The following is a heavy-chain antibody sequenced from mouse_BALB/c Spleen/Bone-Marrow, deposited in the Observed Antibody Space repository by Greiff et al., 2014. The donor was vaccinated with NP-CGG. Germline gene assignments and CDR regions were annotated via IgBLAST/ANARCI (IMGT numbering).Heavy chain of an antibody. V-gene: IGHV5-12-1*01. CDR2: ISHGGGTT. CDR3: TRHGDYYPYYYAMDY. D-gene: IGHD1-1*01. J-gene: IGHJ4*01. Sequence: EVMLVESGGGLVKPGGSLKLSCAASGFAFSSYDMSWVRQTPEKRLEWVAYISHGGGTTYYSDTVKGRFTISRDNAKNTLYLQMSSLKSEDTAIYYCTRHGDYYPYYYAMDYWGQGTSVTVSS. CDR1: GFAFSSYD.